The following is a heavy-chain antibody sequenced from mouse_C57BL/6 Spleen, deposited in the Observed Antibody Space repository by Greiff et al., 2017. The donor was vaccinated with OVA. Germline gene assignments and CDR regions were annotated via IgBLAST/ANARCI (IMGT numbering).Heavy chain of an antibody. CDR3: ARHDDYRAMDY. CDR1: GFTFSSYG. D-gene: IGHD2-12*01. Sequence: DVQLVESGGDLVKPGGSLKLSCAASGFTFSSYGMSWVRQTPDKRLEWVATISSGGSYTYYPDSVTGRFPISRDNAKNTLYLQMSSLKSEDTAMDYCARHDDYRAMDYWGQGTSVTVSS. J-gene: IGHJ4*01. CDR2: ISSGGSYT. V-gene: IGHV5-6*01.